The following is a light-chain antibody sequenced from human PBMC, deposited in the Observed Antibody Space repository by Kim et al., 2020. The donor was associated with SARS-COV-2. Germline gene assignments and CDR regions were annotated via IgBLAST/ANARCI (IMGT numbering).Light chain of an antibody. CDR2: LNSDGSH. J-gene: IGLJ2*01. Sequence: SVKLTCTQSSGHSSYAIAWHQQQPEKGPRYLMKLNSDGSHSKGDGIPDRFSGSSSGAERYLTISSLQSEDEADYYCQTWGTGIVVFGGGTQLTVL. CDR1: SGHSSYA. V-gene: IGLV4-69*01. CDR3: QTWGTGIVV.